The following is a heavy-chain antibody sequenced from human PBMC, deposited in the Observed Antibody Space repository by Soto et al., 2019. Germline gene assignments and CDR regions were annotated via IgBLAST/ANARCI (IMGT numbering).Heavy chain of an antibody. D-gene: IGHD2-15*01. J-gene: IGHJ4*02. CDR1: GGTFSSYA. CDR3: ATGQNIVVVVAAPIFDY. CDR2: IIPIFGTA. Sequence: GASVKVSCKASGGTFSSYAISWVRQAPGQGLEWMGGIIPIFGTANYAQKFQGRVTITADESTSTAYMELSSLRSEDTAVYYCATGQNIVVVVAAPIFDYWGQGTLVTVSS. V-gene: IGHV1-69*13.